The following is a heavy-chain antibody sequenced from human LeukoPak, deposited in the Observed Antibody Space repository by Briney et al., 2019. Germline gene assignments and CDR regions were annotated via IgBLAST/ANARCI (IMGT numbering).Heavy chain of an antibody. CDR1: GFSFTAYS. CDR2: IGPGGDI. CDR3: ARRFDS. J-gene: IGHJ4*02. Sequence: GGSLRLSCAASGFSFTAYSMNWVRQAPGRGLEWISYIGPGGDIYYADSVTGRFTVPRDTAKNSLYLQMNGLRVEDTAVYYCARRFDSWGQGTLVAVSS. V-gene: IGHV3-48*01.